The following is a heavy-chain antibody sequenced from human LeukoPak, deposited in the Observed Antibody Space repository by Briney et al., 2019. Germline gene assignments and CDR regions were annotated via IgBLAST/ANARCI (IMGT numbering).Heavy chain of an antibody. CDR3: ARGDYYYGMDV. J-gene: IGHJ6*02. Sequence: GGSLRLSCAASGFTFSSYGMHWVRQAPGKGLEWVAVISYDGSNKYYADSVKGRFTISRDNSKNTLYLQMNSLRAEDTAVYYCARGDYYYGMDVWGQGTTVTVSS. CDR1: GFTFSSYG. V-gene: IGHV3-30*03. CDR2: ISYDGSNK.